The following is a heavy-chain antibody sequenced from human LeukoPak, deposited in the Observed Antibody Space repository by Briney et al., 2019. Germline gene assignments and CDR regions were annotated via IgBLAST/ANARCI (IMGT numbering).Heavy chain of an antibody. V-gene: IGHV1-24*01. CDR1: GYTLTELS. J-gene: IGHJ3*02. Sequence: LRASVKVSCKVSGYTLTELSMHWVRQAPGKGLEWMGGFDPEDGETIYAQKFQGRVTMTEDTSTDTAYMELSSLRSEDTAVYYCATGLRIAAAGPYAFDIWGQGTMVTVSS. CDR2: FDPEDGET. D-gene: IGHD6-13*01. CDR3: ATGLRIAAAGPYAFDI.